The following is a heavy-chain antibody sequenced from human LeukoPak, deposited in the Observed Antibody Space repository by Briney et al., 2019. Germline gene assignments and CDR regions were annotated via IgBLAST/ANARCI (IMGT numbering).Heavy chain of an antibody. CDR3: ARDQSGSLDY. J-gene: IGHJ4*02. V-gene: IGHV3-7*01. Sequence: GGSLRLSCAASGFTFRNTLMAWVRQAPGKGLEWVANINQDASTKQYVDSVKGRFTISRDNAKNSLYLQMNSLRADDTAIYYCARDQSGSLDYWGQGTLVTVSA. CDR1: GFTFRNTL. CDR2: INQDASTK. D-gene: IGHD1-26*01.